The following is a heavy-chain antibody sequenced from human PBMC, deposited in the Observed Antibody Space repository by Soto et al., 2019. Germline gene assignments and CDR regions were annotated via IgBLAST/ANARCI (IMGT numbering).Heavy chain of an antibody. V-gene: IGHV3-30*18. D-gene: IGHD4-17*01. Sequence: GGSLSLSCEVSGFTLSNSGIHWVRQAPDKGLEWVATIAYEGKTANYADSAKGRFTISRDISKSTVYLQMNSLRREDTATYYCAKSTSGYGGASDFWGQGTVVTVSS. CDR2: IAYEGKTA. CDR1: GFTLSNSG. CDR3: AKSTSGYGGASDF. J-gene: IGHJ4*02.